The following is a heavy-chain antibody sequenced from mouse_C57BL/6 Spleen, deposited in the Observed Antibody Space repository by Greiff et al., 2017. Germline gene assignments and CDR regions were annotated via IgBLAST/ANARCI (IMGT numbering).Heavy chain of an antibody. V-gene: IGHV1-50*01. J-gene: IGHJ2*01. CDR2: IDPSDSYT. D-gene: IGHD2-1*01. Sequence: QVQLKQPGAELVKPGASVKLSCKASGYTFTSYWMQWVKQRPGQGLEWIGEIDPSDSYTNYNQKFKGKATLTVDTSSSTAYMQLSSLTSEDSAVYYCAIYYGNYDFDYWGQGTTLTVSS. CDR3: AIYYGNYDFDY. CDR1: GYTFTSYW.